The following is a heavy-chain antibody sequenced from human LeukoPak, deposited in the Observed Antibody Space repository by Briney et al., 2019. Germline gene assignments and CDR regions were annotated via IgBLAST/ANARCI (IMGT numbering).Heavy chain of an antibody. J-gene: IGHJ4*02. Sequence: GGSLRLSCAASGFTFSSYGMHWVCQAPGKGLEWVAVISYDGSNKYYADSVKGRFTISRDNSKNTLYLQMNSLRAEDTAVYYCAKDTYYDSSGPSDYWGQGTLVTVSS. CDR3: AKDTYYDSSGPSDY. V-gene: IGHV3-30*18. CDR1: GFTFSSYG. CDR2: ISYDGSNK. D-gene: IGHD3-22*01.